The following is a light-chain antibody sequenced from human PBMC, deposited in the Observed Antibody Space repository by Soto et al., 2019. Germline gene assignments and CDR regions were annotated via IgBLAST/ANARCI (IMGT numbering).Light chain of an antibody. CDR3: QKYNSAPLT. CDR1: QGIAPY. J-gene: IGKJ4*01. CDR2: ATS. Sequence: DVQMTQSPSSLSAFVGDRVTITCRASQGIAPYLAWFQQKPGKVPKLLTYATSTLQSGVPSRFSGSGSGTDFTLTINSLQPEDVGTYYCQKYNSAPLTFGGGTKVDIK. V-gene: IGKV1-27*01.